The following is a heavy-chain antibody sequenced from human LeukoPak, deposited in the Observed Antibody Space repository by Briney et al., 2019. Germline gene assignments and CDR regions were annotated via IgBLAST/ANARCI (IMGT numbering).Heavy chain of an antibody. CDR1: GFRFNNYA. J-gene: IGHJ4*02. Sequence: QPGGSLRLSCAASGFRFNNYAMHWVRQAPGKGLEWVAFIRHDGSNKYYSDSVKGRFTISRDNSKNTLYVQMNSLRTEDTAVYYCAKDRSGSYLSYYFDYWGQGTLVTVSS. V-gene: IGHV3-30*02. CDR3: AKDRSGSYLSYYFDY. CDR2: IRHDGSNK. D-gene: IGHD1-26*01.